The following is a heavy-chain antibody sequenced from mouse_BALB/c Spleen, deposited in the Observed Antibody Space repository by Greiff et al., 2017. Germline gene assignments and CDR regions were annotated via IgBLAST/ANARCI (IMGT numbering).Heavy chain of an antibody. CDR1: GFTFSSYA. Sequence: EVKLVESGGGLVKPGGSLKLSCAASGFTFSSYAMSWVRQTPEKRLEWVATISSGGSYTYYPDSVKGRFTISRDNAKNTLYLQMSSLRSEDTAMYYCAGTENYFDYWGQGTTLTVSS. CDR2: ISSGGSYT. V-gene: IGHV5-9-3*01. CDR3: AGTENYFDY. J-gene: IGHJ2*01.